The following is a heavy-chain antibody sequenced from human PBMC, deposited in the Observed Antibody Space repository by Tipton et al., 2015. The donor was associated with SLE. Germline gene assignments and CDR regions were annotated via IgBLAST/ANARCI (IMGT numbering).Heavy chain of an antibody. CDR2: IYYSGST. Sequence: TLSLTCTVSGGSISSGDYYWSWIRQPPGKGLEWIGDIYYSGSTNYNPSLKSRVTISVDTSKNQFSLKLSSVTAADTAVYYCARGGGYSSRMDYFDYWGQGTLVTVSS. D-gene: IGHD6-13*01. CDR3: ARGGGYSSRMDYFDY. J-gene: IGHJ4*02. CDR1: GGSISSGDYY. V-gene: IGHV4-61*08.